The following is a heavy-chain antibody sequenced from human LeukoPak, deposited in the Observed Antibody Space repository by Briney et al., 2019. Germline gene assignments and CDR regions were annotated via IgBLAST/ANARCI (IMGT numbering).Heavy chain of an antibody. V-gene: IGHV3-21*04. CDR1: GFTFRSHS. J-gene: IGHJ6*03. D-gene: IGHD1-1*01. CDR3: AKDFLDNRERPYYMDV. CDR2: ITGAGSI. Sequence: GGSLRLSCVASGFTFRSHSLDWVRQAPGKGLEWVSSITGAGSIQYADSVRGRFTISRDNARNTLYLQMNSLRAEDTAVYYCAKDFLDNRERPYYMDVWGKGTTVTVSS.